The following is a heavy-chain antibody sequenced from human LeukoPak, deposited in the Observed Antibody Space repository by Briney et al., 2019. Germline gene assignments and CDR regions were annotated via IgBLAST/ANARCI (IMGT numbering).Heavy chain of an antibody. CDR2: ISNSGRTI. V-gene: IGHV3-48*03. Sequence: GGSLSLSCVASGFAFNSHDMNWVRQAPGKGREWLSYISNSGRTIDSADSAKGRFTISRDNAKNSLYLQMNSLRAEDTAVYYCARDNYYKSGTFDCCGQGTLVTVSS. J-gene: IGHJ4*02. D-gene: IGHD3-10*01. CDR1: GFAFNSHD. CDR3: ARDNYYKSGTFDC.